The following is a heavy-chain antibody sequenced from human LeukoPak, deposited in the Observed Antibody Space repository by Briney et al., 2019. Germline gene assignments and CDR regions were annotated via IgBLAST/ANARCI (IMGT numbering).Heavy chain of an antibody. V-gene: IGHV4-59*01. Sequence: PSETLSLTCTVSGGSISSYYWSWIRQPPGKGLEWIGYIYYSGSTNYNPSLKSRVNISVDTSKNQFYLKLSSVTAADTAVYYCARCIVVGVAATKRVWFDPWGQGTLVTVSS. D-gene: IGHD2-15*01. CDR1: GGSISSYY. CDR3: ARCIVVGVAATKRVWFDP. CDR2: IYYSGST. J-gene: IGHJ5*02.